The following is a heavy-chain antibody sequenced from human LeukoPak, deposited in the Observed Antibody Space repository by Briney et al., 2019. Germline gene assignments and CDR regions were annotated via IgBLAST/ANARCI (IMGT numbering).Heavy chain of an antibody. CDR2: ITISGATT. D-gene: IGHD3-10*01. CDR3: ATYGSGSYYRKAFDY. V-gene: IGHV3-23*01. J-gene: IGHJ4*02. CDR1: GFTFSSYA. Sequence: GGSLRLSCAASGFTFSSYAMSWIRQAPGKGLEWVSSITISGATTYYADSVNGRLTISRDNSKTTLYLQMNSLRAEDTAVYYCATYGSGSYYRKAFDYWGQGTLVTVSS.